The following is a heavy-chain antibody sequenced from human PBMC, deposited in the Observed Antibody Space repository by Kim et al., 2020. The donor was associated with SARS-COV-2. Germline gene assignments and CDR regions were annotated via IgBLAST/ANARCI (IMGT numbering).Heavy chain of an antibody. J-gene: IGHJ4*02. V-gene: IGHV3-21*01. Sequence: SNSIYSEGSVKGRFTISRDNAKNSMYLQMNSLRAGDTAVYYCTRLGRGFDYWGQGTLVTVSS. CDR2: SNSI. D-gene: IGHD3-10*01. CDR3: TRLGRGFDY.